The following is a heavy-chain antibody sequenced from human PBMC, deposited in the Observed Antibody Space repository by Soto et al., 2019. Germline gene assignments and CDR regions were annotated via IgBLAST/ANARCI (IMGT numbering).Heavy chain of an antibody. D-gene: IGHD6-13*01. CDR1: GFTFSSYG. CDR3: ARETVSSSSYGMAV. Sequence: QVQLVESGGGVVQPGRSLRLSCAASGFTFSSYGMHWVRQAPGKGLEWVAVIWYDGSNKYYADSVKGRFTISRDNSKNTLYLQMNSLRAEDTAVYYCARETVSSSSYGMAVWGQGTTVTVSS. V-gene: IGHV3-33*01. CDR2: IWYDGSNK. J-gene: IGHJ6*02.